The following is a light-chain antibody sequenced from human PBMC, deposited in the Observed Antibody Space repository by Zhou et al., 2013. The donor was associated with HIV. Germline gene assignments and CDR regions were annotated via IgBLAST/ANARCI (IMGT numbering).Light chain of an antibody. CDR2: GAS. V-gene: IGKV3-20*01. CDR3: QQYDSSLWT. Sequence: TVLTQSPGTLSLSAGETATLSCRASQHIISDYLAWYQQKPGQAPRLIIYGASTRATGIPDRFSGSGSETVFTLTVSRVEPEDSAVYYCQQYDSSLWTFGQGTKVEI. CDR1: QHIISDY. J-gene: IGKJ1*01.